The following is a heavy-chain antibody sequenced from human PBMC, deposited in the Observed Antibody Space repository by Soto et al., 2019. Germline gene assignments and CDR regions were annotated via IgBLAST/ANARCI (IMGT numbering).Heavy chain of an antibody. D-gene: IGHD6-13*01. V-gene: IGHV3-64*01. Sequence: EVQLVESGGGLVQPGGSLRLSCAASGFTFGSYPMHWVRQAPGKGREYVSAISTNGDSTFYANSVKGRFTISRDNSKNTLYLQMGSLRAEDMGVYYCGREGKSRPRWVFDYWGQGTLVTASS. CDR1: GFTFGSYP. J-gene: IGHJ4*02. CDR3: GREGKSRPRWVFDY. CDR2: ISTNGDST.